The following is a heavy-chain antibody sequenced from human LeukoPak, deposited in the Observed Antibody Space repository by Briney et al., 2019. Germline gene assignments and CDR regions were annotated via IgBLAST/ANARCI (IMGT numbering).Heavy chain of an antibody. CDR1: GYTFTVYN. D-gene: IGHD3-10*01. Sequence: ASVKVSCKSSGYTFTVYNIHWVRQAPGQGPEWMGWINPHSGATNYAQNFQGRVTMTTETSISTAYMELSSLTSDDTAMYYCSRDLFMYYSGSGESTWGQGTQVTVSS. V-gene: IGHV1-2*02. CDR3: SRDLFMYYSGSGEST. J-gene: IGHJ5*02. CDR2: INPHSGAT.